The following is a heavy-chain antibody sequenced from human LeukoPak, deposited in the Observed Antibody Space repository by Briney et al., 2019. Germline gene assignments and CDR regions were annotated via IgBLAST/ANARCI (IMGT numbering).Heavy chain of an antibody. D-gene: IGHD3-10*01. CDR1: GFTLSDYA. Sequence: PGGSLRLACAASGFTLSDYAMSWVRQAPGGGLEWVSSMSRNSAKTYYADSVKGRFTISRDETNNTLFLQITSLRAGDTALYCCAKGKAGFGELFDWGPGTLVTVSS. CDR2: MSRNSAKT. J-gene: IGHJ4*02. V-gene: IGHV3-23*01. CDR3: AKGKAGFGELFD.